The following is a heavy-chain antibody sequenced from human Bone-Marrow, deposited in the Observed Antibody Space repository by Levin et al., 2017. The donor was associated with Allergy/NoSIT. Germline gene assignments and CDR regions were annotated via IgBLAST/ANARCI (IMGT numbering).Heavy chain of an antibody. CDR3: VRGAEFYGMDV. CDR2: IERTDDT. CDR1: GFTFSAYG. D-gene: IGHD1-26*01. V-gene: IGHV3-13*01. Sequence: AGESLKISCAASGFTFSAYGMHWVRQVPGKGLEWVSGIERTDDTYYLGSVKGRFTISRDNGKNSCYLQMNSLRAGDTAVYYCVRGAEFYGMDVWGQGTTVIVSS. J-gene: IGHJ6*02.